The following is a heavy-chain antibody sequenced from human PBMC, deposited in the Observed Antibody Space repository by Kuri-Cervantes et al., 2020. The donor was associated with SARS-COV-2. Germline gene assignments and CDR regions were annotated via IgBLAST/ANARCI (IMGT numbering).Heavy chain of an antibody. CDR2: IRYDGSNK. Sequence: GGSLRLSCAASGFTFSSYGMHWVRQAPGKGLEWVAFIRYDGSNKYYADSVKGRFTISRDNSKNTLYLQVNSLRAEDTAVYYCAKVETANLDYWGQGTLVTVSS. D-gene: IGHD3-3*01. CDR1: GFTFSSYG. V-gene: IGHV3-30*02. J-gene: IGHJ4*02. CDR3: AKVETANLDY.